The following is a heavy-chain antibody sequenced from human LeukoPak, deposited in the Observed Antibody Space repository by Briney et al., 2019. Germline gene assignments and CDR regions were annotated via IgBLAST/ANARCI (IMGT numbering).Heavy chain of an antibody. CDR2: ISHSGGDK. V-gene: IGHV3-30*18. CDR3: ANHHFGSGTTMDV. D-gene: IGHD3-10*01. Sequence: GGSLRLSCAASGFTFSNYGMHWVRQAPGKGLEWVAVISHSGGDKYYADSLKGRFTISRDNSNNALFLQMDSLKDEDTGVYYCANHHFGSGTTMDVWGQGTTVTVSS. CDR1: GFTFSNYG. J-gene: IGHJ6*02.